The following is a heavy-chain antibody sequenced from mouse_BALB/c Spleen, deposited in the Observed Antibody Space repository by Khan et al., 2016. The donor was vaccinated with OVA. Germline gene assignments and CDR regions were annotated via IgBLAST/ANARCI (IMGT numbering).Heavy chain of an antibody. CDR2: IDPANGNT. D-gene: IGHD1-2*01. V-gene: IGHV14-3*02. CDR3: AHSLLLYAMDY. Sequence: VQLQQSGAEFVKPGASVRLSCTASGFNIKNTYIHWVKQRPEQGLEWIGRIDPANGNTKSDPKFQGKATITADTSSNTAYLQLSSLTSEDTAVYYCAHSLLLYAMDYWGQGTSVTVSS. J-gene: IGHJ4*01. CDR1: GFNIKNTY.